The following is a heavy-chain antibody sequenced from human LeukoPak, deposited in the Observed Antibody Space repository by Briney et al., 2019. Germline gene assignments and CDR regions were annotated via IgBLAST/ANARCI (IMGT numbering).Heavy chain of an antibody. Sequence: VASVKVSCTAFGGTFSSYAISWVRQAPGQGLEWMGGIIPIFCTAKYAQKFQGRVTITADKSTSTAYMELSSLRSEETAVYYCAAKSGIVVVPAAPFDYWGQGTLVTVSS. D-gene: IGHD2-2*01. CDR2: IIPIFCTA. CDR1: GGTFSSYA. V-gene: IGHV1-69*06. CDR3: AAKSGIVVVPAAPFDY. J-gene: IGHJ4*02.